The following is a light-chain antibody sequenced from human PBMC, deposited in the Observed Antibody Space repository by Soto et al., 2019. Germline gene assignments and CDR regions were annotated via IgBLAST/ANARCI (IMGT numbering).Light chain of an antibody. CDR3: QQYGSSPRFT. V-gene: IGKV3-15*01. Sequence: EIAMTQSPATLSVSPGERATLSCRASQSISTELAWYQQIPGQPPRLLIYSASTRATGVPARFTGSGSGSEFTLTISGLQSEDFAVYYCQQYGSSPRFTFGPGTKVDIK. CDR2: SAS. J-gene: IGKJ3*01. CDR1: QSISTE.